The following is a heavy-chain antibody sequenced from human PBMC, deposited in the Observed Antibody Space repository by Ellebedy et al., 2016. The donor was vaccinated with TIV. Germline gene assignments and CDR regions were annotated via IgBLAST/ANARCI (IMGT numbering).Heavy chain of an antibody. CDR1: GFTFSSYW. D-gene: IGHD6-13*01. V-gene: IGHV3-7*01. CDR3: ARDPSSLGNYYYMDV. CDR2: IKQDGSEK. J-gene: IGHJ6*03. Sequence: GESLKISXAASGFTFSSYWMSWVRQAPGKGLEWVANIKQDGSEKYYVDSVKGRFTISRDNAKNSLYLQMNSLRAEDTAVYYCARDPSSLGNYYYMDVWGKGTTVTVSS.